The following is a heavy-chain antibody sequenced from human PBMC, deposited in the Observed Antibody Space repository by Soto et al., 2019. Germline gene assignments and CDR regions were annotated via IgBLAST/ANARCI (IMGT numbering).Heavy chain of an antibody. CDR2: IYYSGST. D-gene: IGHD5-18*01. J-gene: IGHJ6*02. Sequence: SEALSLTCTVSGGSISRSSYYWGWIRQAPGKGLEWIGSIYYSGSTYYNPSLKSRVTISVDTSKNQFSLKLSSVTAADTAVYYCARAEDRAMVYYYGMDVWGQGTLVTVSS. CDR3: ARAEDRAMVYYYGMDV. V-gene: IGHV4-39*01. CDR1: GGSISRSSYY.